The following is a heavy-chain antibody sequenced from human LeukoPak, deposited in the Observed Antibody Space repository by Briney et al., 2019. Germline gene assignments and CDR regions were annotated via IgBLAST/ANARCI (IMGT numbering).Heavy chain of an antibody. CDR1: GGSTSSYY. CDR3: ARQRDGGYYYYYYYMDV. Sequence: SETLSLTCTVSGGSTSSYYWSWIRQPAGKGLEWIGRIYTSGSTNYNPSLKSRVTISVDTSKNQFSLKLSSVTAADTAVYYCARQRDGGYYYYYYYMDVWGKGTTVTISS. V-gene: IGHV4-4*07. J-gene: IGHJ6*03. CDR2: IYTSGST. D-gene: IGHD5-24*01.